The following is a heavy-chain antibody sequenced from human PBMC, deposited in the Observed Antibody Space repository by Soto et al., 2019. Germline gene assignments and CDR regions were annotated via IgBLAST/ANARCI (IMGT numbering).Heavy chain of an antibody. CDR3: ARPTIFGVAYGMDV. J-gene: IGHJ6*02. CDR2: ISSSSSYT. V-gene: IGHV3-11*03. CDR1: GFTFSDYY. Sequence: PVGSLRLSCAASGFTFSDYYMSWIRQAPGKGLEWVSYISSSSSYTNYADSVKGRFTISRDNAKNSLYLQMNSLRAEDTAVYYCARPTIFGVAYGMDVWGQGTTVTVSS. D-gene: IGHD3-3*01.